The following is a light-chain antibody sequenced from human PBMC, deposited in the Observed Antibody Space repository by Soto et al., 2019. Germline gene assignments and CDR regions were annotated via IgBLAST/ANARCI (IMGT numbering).Light chain of an antibody. Sequence: DIVLTQSPATLSLSPGERATISCRASQSVSSCYLAWYQQKPGQAPSLLIYGASSRPTGIPDRFSGNASGTDFTLTIGRLEPEDVAVYYCQQYGSAQWTFGQGTKVEIK. CDR3: QQYGSAQWT. CDR2: GAS. CDR1: QSVSSCY. J-gene: IGKJ1*01. V-gene: IGKV3-20*01.